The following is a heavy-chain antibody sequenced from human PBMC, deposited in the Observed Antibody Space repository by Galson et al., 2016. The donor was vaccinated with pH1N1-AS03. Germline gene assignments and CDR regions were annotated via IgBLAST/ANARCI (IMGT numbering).Heavy chain of an antibody. D-gene: IGHD6-13*01. CDR3: VRGDPVTAGGTGCDY. CDR1: GFTFSRNA. Sequence: SLRLSCAASGFTFSRNAMYWVRQAPGKGLEFVSAISSSGGSTSYANSVKDRFIISRDHSKNMLYLQMGSLRAEDKAVYYCVRGDPVTAGGTGCDYWGQGTLVTVSS. V-gene: IGHV3-64*01. CDR2: ISSSGGST. J-gene: IGHJ4*02.